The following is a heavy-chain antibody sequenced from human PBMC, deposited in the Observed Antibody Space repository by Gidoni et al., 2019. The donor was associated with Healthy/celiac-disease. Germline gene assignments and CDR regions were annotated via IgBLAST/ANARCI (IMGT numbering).Heavy chain of an antibody. CDR1: GSHLSSYA. D-gene: IGHD2-15*01. CDR2: ISGSGGST. Sequence: EVQLVESGGGLVQPGGSLRRSCAASGSHLSSYAMSWVRQAPGKGLEWVSAISGSGGSTYYAASVKGRFTISRDNSKNTLYLQMNSLRAEDTAVYYCAKEKGYCSGGSCYWFDYWGQGTLVTVSS. CDR3: AKEKGYCSGGSCYWFDY. J-gene: IGHJ4*02. V-gene: IGHV3-23*04.